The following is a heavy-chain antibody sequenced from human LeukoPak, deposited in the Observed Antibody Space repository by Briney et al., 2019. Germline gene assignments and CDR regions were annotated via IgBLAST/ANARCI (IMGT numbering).Heavy chain of an antibody. V-gene: IGHV6-1*01. Sequence: SQTLSLTCAISRCSVPSNSAAWHWLRHSPSRGLEWLGRTYYRSRWYNDYAESVKSRITINQDTSKNRLSLKLSSVTAADTAVYYCARGGYGEYNWFDPWGQGTLVTVSS. D-gene: IGHD4-17*01. CDR2: TYYRSRWYN. CDR3: ARGGYGEYNWFDP. CDR1: RCSVPSNSAA. J-gene: IGHJ5*02.